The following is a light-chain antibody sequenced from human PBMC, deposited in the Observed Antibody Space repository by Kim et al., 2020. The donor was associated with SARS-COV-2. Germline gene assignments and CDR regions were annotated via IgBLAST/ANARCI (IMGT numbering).Light chain of an antibody. CDR2: DVT. CDR1: RSDVGGYNY. Sequence: QSALTQPASVSGSPGRSITISCTGTRSDVGGYNYVSWYQHHPGKAPKVIISDVTKRPSGTSNRFSGSKSGNTASLTISGLQAEDEADYYCGSYTSNSLYVFGTGTKV. CDR3: GSYTSNSLYV. V-gene: IGLV2-14*03. J-gene: IGLJ1*01.